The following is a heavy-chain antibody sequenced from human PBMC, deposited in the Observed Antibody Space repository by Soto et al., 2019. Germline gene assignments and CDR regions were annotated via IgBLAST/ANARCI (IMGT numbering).Heavy chain of an antibody. V-gene: IGHV1-69*01. CDR3: ASGASRWYPYFFDS. CDR1: EGTFNSYA. J-gene: IGHJ4*02. CDR2: IIPYYNTL. D-gene: IGHD6-13*01. Sequence: QAQVVQSGAEVRKPGSSVKLSCKASEGTFNSYAIAWVRQAPGQGLEWMGGIIPYYNTLNYAQKFQDRVTNTADDSTNTVYLDLSSLRSDDTAVYFCASGASRWYPYFFDSWAQGTLVTVSS.